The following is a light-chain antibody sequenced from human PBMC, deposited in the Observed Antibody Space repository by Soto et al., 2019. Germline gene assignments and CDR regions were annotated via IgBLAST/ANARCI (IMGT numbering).Light chain of an antibody. CDR1: QSISSW. CDR3: QQYNSYWT. CDR2: KAS. Sequence: DIQMTQSPSTLSASVGDRVTITCRASQSISSWLAWYQQKPGKAPKLLIYKASNLESGVASRFSGSGSGTEFTLTISSLQPDAFATYYCQQYNSYWTIGQGTKVEIK. J-gene: IGKJ1*01. V-gene: IGKV1-5*03.